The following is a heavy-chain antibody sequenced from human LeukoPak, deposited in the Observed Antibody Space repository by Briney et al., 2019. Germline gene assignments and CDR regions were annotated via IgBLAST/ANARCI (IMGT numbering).Heavy chain of an antibody. CDR3: ASKRGYSYGSDY. J-gene: IGHJ4*02. V-gene: IGHV4-34*01. CDR2: INHSGST. CDR1: GGSSSGYY. D-gene: IGHD5-18*01. Sequence: SETLSLTCAVYGGSSSGYYWSWIRQPPGKGLEWIGEINHSGSTNYNPSLKSRVTISVDTSKNQFSLKLSSVTAADTAVYYCASKRGYSYGSDYWGQGTLVTVSS.